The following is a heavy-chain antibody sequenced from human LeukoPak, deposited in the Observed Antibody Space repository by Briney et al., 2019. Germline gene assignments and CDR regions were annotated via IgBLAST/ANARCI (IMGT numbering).Heavy chain of an antibody. D-gene: IGHD2-2*01. Sequence: SETLSLTCAVYGGSFSGYYWSWIRQPPGKGLEWLGEINHSGRTNYNPSLKSRVTISVDTSKNQFSLKLSSVTAADTAVYYCARGIGWPAAFYCYYYMDVWGKGTTVSVSS. J-gene: IGHJ6*03. CDR1: GGSFSGYY. V-gene: IGHV4-34*01. CDR3: ARGIGWPAAFYCYYYMDV. CDR2: INHSGRT.